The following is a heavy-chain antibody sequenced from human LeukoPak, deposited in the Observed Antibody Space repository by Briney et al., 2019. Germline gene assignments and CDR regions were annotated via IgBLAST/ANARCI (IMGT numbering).Heavy chain of an antibody. CDR2: INPNSGGT. CDR1: GYTFTGYY. D-gene: IGHD3-22*01. Sequence: ASVRVSCKASGYTFTGYYMHWVRQAPGQGLEWMGWINPNSGGTNYAQKFQGRVTMTRDTSISTAYMELSRLRSDDTAVYYCARDFRYYYDSSGYRNFDYWGQGTLVTVSS. J-gene: IGHJ4*02. CDR3: ARDFRYYYDSSGYRNFDY. V-gene: IGHV1-2*02.